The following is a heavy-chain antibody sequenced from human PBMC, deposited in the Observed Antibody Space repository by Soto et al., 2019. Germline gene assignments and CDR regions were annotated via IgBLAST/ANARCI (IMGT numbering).Heavy chain of an antibody. CDR1: GYSFTNND. J-gene: IGHJ4*02. Sequence: ASVKVSCKASGYSFTNNDVSWVRQATGQGLEWMGWMNPGSGDTGYAQKFQGRVTISRDNSKNTLYLQMNSLRAEDTAVYYCAVQYYYGSGSYYTPYFDYWGQGTLVTVSS. V-gene: IGHV1-8*01. D-gene: IGHD3-10*01. CDR2: MNPGSGDT. CDR3: AVQYYYGSGSYYTPYFDY.